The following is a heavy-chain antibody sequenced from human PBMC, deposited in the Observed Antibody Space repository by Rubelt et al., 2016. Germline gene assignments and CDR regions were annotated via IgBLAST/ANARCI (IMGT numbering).Heavy chain of an antibody. V-gene: IGHV4-39*07. CDR3: ARGVSLTNYYYYGMDV. CDR1: GGSISSSSYY. Sequence: QLQLQESGPGLVKPSETLSLTCTVSGGSISSSSYYWGWIRQPPGKGLEWIGSIYYSGSTNYTPSLKCRVTISVDTSKNQFSLKLSSVTAADTAVYYCARGVSLTNYYYYGMDVWGQGTTVTVSS. J-gene: IGHJ6*02. D-gene: IGHD2-2*01. CDR2: IYYSGST.